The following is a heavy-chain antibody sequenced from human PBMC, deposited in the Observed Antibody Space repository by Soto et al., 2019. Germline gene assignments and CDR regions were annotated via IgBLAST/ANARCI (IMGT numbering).Heavy chain of an antibody. J-gene: IGHJ6*02. CDR3: AREDSAWPLAYGLDV. D-gene: IGHD1-26*01. CDR1: GFTFSTYS. CDR2: ISSRSDI. Sequence: GGSLRLSCVGSGFTFSTYSINWVRQAPGKGLEWVSSISSRSDIYYADSVKGRFTISRDNAKNSVSLQMNSLRAEDTAVYYCAREDSAWPLAYGLDVWGQGTTVTVSS. V-gene: IGHV3-21*01.